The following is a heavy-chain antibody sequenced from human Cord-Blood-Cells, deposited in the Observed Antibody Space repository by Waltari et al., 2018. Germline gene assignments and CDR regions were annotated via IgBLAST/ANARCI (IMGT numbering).Heavy chain of an antibody. Sequence: QVQLQQWGAGLLKPSETLSLTCAVYGGSFSGYYWSWIRQPPGKGLEWIGEITHSGSTNYNPSLKSRVTISVDTSKNQFSRKLSSVTAANTAVYYCARRSGSYFDNWFDPWGQGTLVTVSS. CDR1: GGSFSGYY. CDR2: ITHSGST. V-gene: IGHV4-34*01. D-gene: IGHD1-26*01. J-gene: IGHJ5*02. CDR3: ARRSGSYFDNWFDP.